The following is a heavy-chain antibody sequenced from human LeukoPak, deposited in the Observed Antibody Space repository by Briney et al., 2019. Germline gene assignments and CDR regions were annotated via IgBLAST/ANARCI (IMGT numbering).Heavy chain of an antibody. CDR2: ISSSSSYI. CDR3: ARWDSRDYYYYMDV. D-gene: IGHD6-13*01. V-gene: IGHV3-21*01. CDR1: GFTFSSYA. J-gene: IGHJ6*03. Sequence: PGGSLRLSCAASGFTFSSYAMNWVRQAPGKGLEWVSSISSSSSYIYYADSVKGRFTISRDNAKNSLYLQMNSLRAEDTAVYYCARWDSRDYYYYMDVWGKGTTVTVSS.